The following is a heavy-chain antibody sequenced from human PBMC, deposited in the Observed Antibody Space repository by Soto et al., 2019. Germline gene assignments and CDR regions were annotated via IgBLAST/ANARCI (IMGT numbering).Heavy chain of an antibody. CDR1: VLTLSRKY. CDR2: IQSGGPT. D-gene: IGHD2-21*01. V-gene: IGHV3-66*01. Sequence: PGWSLMLCCAAPVLTLSRKYMSWVRQAPGKGRERVSLIQSGGPTYYADSVKGRFTISRDTSENTLHLQMDSLRAGDTAVYYCARVRFLGDCRRWY. CDR3: ARVRFLGDCRRWY. J-gene: IGHJ2*01.